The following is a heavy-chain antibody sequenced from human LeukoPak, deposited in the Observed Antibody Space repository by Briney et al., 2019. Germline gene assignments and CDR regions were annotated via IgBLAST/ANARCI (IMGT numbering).Heavy chain of an antibody. J-gene: IGHJ4*02. CDR2: IFYSGST. V-gene: IGHV4-31*03. CDR3: ARHKDIYGGPNFDY. Sequence: SETLSLTCTVSGGSISSGDYSWSWIRQHPGKGLEWIGYIFYSGSTYYNPSLKSRLSISVDTSKNQFSLKLSSVTAADTAVYYCARHKDIYGGPNFDYWGQGTLVTVSS. D-gene: IGHD4-23*01. CDR1: GGSISSGDYS.